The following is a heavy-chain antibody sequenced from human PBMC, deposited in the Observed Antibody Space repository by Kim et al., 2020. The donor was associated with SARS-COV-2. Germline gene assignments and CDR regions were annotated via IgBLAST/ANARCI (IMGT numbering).Heavy chain of an antibody. CDR3: ARDPGGDDSGTYPEDIPFYDF. CDR2: ISFDGINY. J-gene: IGHJ4*02. Sequence: GGSLRLSCSASGFSFETYAMHWVRQAPGKGLEWVAVISFDGINYYYADPVKGRFTISRDNSMNTLYLQMNSLRADDTALYYCARDPGGDDSGTYPEDIPFYDFWGQGTLVTVSS. V-gene: IGHV3-30*04. CDR1: GFSFETYA. D-gene: IGHD3-10*01.